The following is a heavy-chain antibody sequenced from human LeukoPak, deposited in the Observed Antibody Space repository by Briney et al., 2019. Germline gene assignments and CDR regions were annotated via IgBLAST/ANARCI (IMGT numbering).Heavy chain of an antibody. CDR1: GYSFTTYW. CDR3: ARLAFGGTLVFDY. Sequence: GESLQISCKGSGYSFTTYWFGWVRQLPDKGLEWMGIIYPGDSETRYSPSFQGQVTISVDKSISTAYLQWSSLKASDTAMYYCARLAFGGTLVFDYWGQGTPVTVSS. J-gene: IGHJ4*02. D-gene: IGHD3-16*01. CDR2: IYPGDSET. V-gene: IGHV5-51*01.